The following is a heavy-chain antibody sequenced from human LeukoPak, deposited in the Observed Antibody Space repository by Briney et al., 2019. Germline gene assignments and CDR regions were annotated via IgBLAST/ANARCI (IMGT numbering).Heavy chain of an antibody. CDR2: IYSDGRT. CDR3: AKDLVKVGPSRFRNYYYYMDV. CDR1: GFIVSNKY. J-gene: IGHJ6*03. V-gene: IGHV3-53*01. Sequence: GGSLRLSCAASGFIVSNKYMTWVRQAPGKGLEWVSLIYSDGRTYYADSVRGRCTISRDNSKNTLYVQMNSLRVEDTAVYYCAKDLVKVGPSRFRNYYYYMDVWGKGTTVTVSS. D-gene: IGHD1-26*01.